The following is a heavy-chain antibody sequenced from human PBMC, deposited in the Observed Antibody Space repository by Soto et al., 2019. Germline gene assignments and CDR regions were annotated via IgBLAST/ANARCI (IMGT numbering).Heavy chain of an antibody. CDR2: IIPIFGTA. V-gene: IGHV1-69*13. CDR3: ASRVGSSASPPDY. Sequence: ASVKVSCKASGGTFSSYAISWVRQAPGQGLEWMGGIIPIFGTANYAQKFQGRVTITADESTSTAYMELSSLRSEDTAVYCCASRVGSSASPPDYWGQGTLVTVSS. D-gene: IGHD2-2*01. J-gene: IGHJ4*02. CDR1: GGTFSSYA.